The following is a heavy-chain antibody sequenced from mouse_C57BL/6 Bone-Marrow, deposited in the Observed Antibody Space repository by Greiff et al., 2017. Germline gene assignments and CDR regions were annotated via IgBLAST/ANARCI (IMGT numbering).Heavy chain of an antibody. CDR2: IRSKSSNYAT. CDR3: VREGFYYGSSYGFAY. CDR1: GFTFNTYA. J-gene: IGHJ3*01. V-gene: IGHV10-3*01. Sequence: EVQVVESGGGLVQPKGSLKLSCAASGFTFNTYAMHWVRQAPGKGLEWVARIRSKSSNYATYYADSVKDRFTISRDDSQSMLYLQMNNLKTEDTAMYYCVREGFYYGSSYGFAYWGQGTLVTVSA. D-gene: IGHD1-1*01.